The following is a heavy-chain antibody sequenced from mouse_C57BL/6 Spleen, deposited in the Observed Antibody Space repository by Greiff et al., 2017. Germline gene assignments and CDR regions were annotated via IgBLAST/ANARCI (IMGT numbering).Heavy chain of an antibody. CDR2: INPNNGGT. J-gene: IGHJ4*01. CDR3: ARLEDYDGNYYARDY. Sequence: EVQLQQSGPELVKPGASVKISCKASGYTFTDYYMNWVKQSHGKSLEWIGDINPNNGGTSYNQKFKGKATLTVDKSSSTAYMELRSLTSEDSAVYYCARLEDYDGNYYARDYWGQGTSVTVSS. V-gene: IGHV1-26*01. CDR1: GYTFTDYY. D-gene: IGHD2-4*01.